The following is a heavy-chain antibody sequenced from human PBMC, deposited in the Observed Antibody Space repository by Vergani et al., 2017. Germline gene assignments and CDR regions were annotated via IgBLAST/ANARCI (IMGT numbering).Heavy chain of an antibody. CDR3: ARVGDDYGDNDAFDI. CDR1: GYTFTGYY. CDR2: INPNSGGT. Sequence: QVQLVESGAEVKKPGASVKVSCKASGYTFTGYYMHWVRQAPGQGLEWMGWINPNSGGTNYAQKLQGRVTMTRDTSIRTAYMELSRLRSDDTAVYYCARVGDDYGDNDAFDIWGQGTMVTVSS. J-gene: IGHJ3*02. V-gene: IGHV1-2*02. D-gene: IGHD4-17*01.